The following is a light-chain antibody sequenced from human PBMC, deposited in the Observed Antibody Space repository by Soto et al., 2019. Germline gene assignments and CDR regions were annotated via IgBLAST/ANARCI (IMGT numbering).Light chain of an antibody. J-gene: IGKJ4*01. Sequence: EIVLTQSPATLSLSPGERATLSCRASQSIGLAIAWYQQRPGQAPRLLIYDAFTRAAGIPGRFSGSGSGTDFTLTISSLEPEDFAVYYCQQRSNWPLTFGGGTKVDIK. CDR2: DAF. CDR3: QQRSNWPLT. V-gene: IGKV3-11*01. CDR1: QSIGLA.